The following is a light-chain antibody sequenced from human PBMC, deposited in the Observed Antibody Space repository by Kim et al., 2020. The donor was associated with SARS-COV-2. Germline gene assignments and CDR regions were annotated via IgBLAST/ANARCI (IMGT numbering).Light chain of an antibody. CDR3: QSYDSSIVV. Sequence: GKTVTISSTHSSGSIASNYVQWYQQRPGSAPTTVIYEDNQRPSGVPDRFSGSIDSSSNSASLTISGLKTEDEADYYCQSYDSSIVVFGGGTQLTVL. V-gene: IGLV6-57*03. J-gene: IGLJ2*01. CDR1: SGSIASNY. CDR2: EDN.